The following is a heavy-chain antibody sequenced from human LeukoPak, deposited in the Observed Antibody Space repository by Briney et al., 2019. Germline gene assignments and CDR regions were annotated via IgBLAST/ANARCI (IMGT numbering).Heavy chain of an antibody. D-gene: IGHD6-13*01. CDR3: ARASGYSSSWYPDY. Sequence: SETLPLTCTVSGGSISSYYWSWIRQPPGKGLDWLGYIYYSGSTNYNPSLKSRVTISVDTSKNQFSLKLSSVTAADTAVYYCARASGYSSSWYPDYWGQGTLVTVSS. CDR1: GGSISSYY. V-gene: IGHV4-59*01. J-gene: IGHJ4*02. CDR2: IYYSGST.